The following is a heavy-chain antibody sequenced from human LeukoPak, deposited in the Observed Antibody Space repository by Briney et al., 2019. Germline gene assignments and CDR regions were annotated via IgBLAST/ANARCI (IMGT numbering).Heavy chain of an antibody. J-gene: IGHJ4*02. V-gene: IGHV3-11*04. CDR3: ARSPQWELPDY. CDR1: GFTFSDYY. CDR2: ISSSGSSI. D-gene: IGHD1-26*01. Sequence: GGSLRLSCAASGFTFSDYYMSWIRQAPGKGLEWIAYISSSGSSIQYAESVRGRFTISRDNAKTSLYLQMNSLRAEDTSVYYCARSPQWELPDYWGQGTLVTVPS.